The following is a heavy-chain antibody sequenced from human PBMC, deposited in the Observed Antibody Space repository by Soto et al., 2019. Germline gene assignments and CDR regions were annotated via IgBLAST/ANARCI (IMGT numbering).Heavy chain of an antibody. V-gene: IGHV1-18*01. J-gene: IGHJ4*02. CDR1: GYTFTSYG. CDR2: ISAYNGNT. Sequence: QVQLVQSGAEVKKPGASVKVSCKASGYTFTSYGISWVRQAPGQGLEWMGWISAYNGNTNYAQKLQGRATMNTHTATRTALLELRSLRSYDKAVYYSPRVRGGTELGYWGQGTLVTVSS. CDR3: PRVRGGTELGY. D-gene: IGHD3-10*01.